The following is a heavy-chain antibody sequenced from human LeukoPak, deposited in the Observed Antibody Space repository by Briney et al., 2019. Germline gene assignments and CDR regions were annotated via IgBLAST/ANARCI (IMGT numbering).Heavy chain of an antibody. D-gene: IGHD2-15*01. Sequence: PGRSLRLSCAASGFTFSSYGMHWVRQAPGKGLEWVAVISYDGSNKYYADSVKGRFTISRDNSKNTLYLQMNSLRAEDTAVYYCAKDPPLQEPYSSGGSCYSDAFDIWGQGTMVTVSS. V-gene: IGHV3-30*18. J-gene: IGHJ3*02. CDR1: GFTFSSYG. CDR2: ISYDGSNK. CDR3: AKDPPLQEPYSSGGSCYSDAFDI.